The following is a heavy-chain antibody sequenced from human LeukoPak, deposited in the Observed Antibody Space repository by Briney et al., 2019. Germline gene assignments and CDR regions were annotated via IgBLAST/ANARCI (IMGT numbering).Heavy chain of an antibody. D-gene: IGHD4-23*01. CDR3: ARGADYGGNCVPFDY. CDR1: GGSLSSGGRY. Sequence: SETLSLTCTVTGGSLSSGGRYWGWIRQQPGRGLEWIGYIYYRGTTYYNPSLKSRVSISLDTSKNQVSLKLTSVTAADTVVYYCARGADYGGNCVPFDYWGQGTLVTVSS. CDR2: IYYRGTT. J-gene: IGHJ4*02. V-gene: IGHV4-31*03.